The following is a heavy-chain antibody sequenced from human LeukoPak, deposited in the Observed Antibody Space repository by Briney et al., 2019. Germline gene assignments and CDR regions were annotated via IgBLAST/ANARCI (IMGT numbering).Heavy chain of an antibody. CDR2: INPNSGGT. V-gene: IGHV1-2*02. J-gene: IGHJ3*02. CDR3: ARDSWDAFDI. Sequence: ASVKVSCKASGYTFIDYYIHWVRQAPGQGLEWMGWINPNSGGTNYAQKFQGRVTMTRDTSISTAYMELSRLRSDDTAVYYCARDSWDAFDIWGQGTMVTVSS. CDR1: GYTFIDYY.